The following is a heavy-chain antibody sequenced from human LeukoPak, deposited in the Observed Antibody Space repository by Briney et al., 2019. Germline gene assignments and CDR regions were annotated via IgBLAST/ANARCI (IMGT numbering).Heavy chain of an antibody. CDR2: IKQDGSEK. CDR1: GFAFSSYW. CDR3: ARSFHGGDIVVVPAAMYAFDI. Sequence: GGSLRLSCAASGFAFSSYWMSWVRQAPGKGLEWVANIKQDGSEKYYVDSVKGRFTISRDNAKNSLYLQMNSLRAEDTAVYYCARSFHGGDIVVVPAAMYAFDIWGQGTMVTVSS. J-gene: IGHJ3*02. D-gene: IGHD2-2*01. V-gene: IGHV3-7*01.